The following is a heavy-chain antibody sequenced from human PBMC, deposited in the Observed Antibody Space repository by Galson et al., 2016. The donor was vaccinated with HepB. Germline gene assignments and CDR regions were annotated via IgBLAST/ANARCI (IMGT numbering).Heavy chain of an antibody. CDR1: GFTFSSFA. D-gene: IGHD3-3*02. CDR3: AKDLISMIMAS. J-gene: IGHJ5*02. Sequence: SLRLSCAASGFTFSSFAMSWVRQAPGKGLEWVSGISGSSTYYADSVKGRFTISRDSSKSTLYPQMHSLRAEDTAIYYCAKDLISMIMASWGQGTLVTVSS. V-gene: IGHV3-23*01. CDR2: ISGSST.